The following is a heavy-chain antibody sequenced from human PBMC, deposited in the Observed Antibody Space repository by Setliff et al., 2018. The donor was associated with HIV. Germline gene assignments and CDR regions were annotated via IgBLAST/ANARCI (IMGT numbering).Heavy chain of an antibody. D-gene: IGHD6-13*01. CDR1: GFTFSTYA. CDR2: IRGSGSGDTT. V-gene: IGHV3-23*01. J-gene: IGHJ4*02. Sequence: GGSLRLSCAASGFTFSTYAMSWVRQAPGKGMEWVSTIRGSGSGDTTHYADFVKARFTISRDNSKNTVYLHMNSLRAEDMAIYYCAREDSSWYGSLDYWGQGTPVTVSS. CDR3: AREDSSWYGSLDY.